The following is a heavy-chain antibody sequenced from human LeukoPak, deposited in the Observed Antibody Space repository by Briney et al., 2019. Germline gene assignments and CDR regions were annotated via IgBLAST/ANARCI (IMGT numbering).Heavy chain of an antibody. CDR2: IKQDGSEK. CDR1: GFTFSDYW. Sequence: GGSLRLSCAASGFTFSDYWMSWVRQAPGKGLEWVANIKQDGSEKNYVDSVKGRFIISRDNAKNSLYLQMNSLRAEDTAVYYCAKGENFDYWGQGTLVTVSS. J-gene: IGHJ4*02. V-gene: IGHV3-7*01. CDR3: AKGENFDY.